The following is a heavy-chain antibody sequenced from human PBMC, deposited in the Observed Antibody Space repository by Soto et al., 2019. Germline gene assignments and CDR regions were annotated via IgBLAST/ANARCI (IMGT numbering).Heavy chain of an antibody. D-gene: IGHD5-18*01. CDR3: ARVVDTSMAIDY. Sequence: GESLKISCKGSGYSFTSYWIDWVRQMPGKGLECMGIMYLGDSDTRYSPSFQGQVTISADKSISTASLHWSSLKASDTAMYYCARVVDTSMAIDYWGQGTLVTASS. V-gene: IGHV5-51*01. CDR2: MYLGDSDT. CDR1: GYSFTSYW. J-gene: IGHJ4*02.